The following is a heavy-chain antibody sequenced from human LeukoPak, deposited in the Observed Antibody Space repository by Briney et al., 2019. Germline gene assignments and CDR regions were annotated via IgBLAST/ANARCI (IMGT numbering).Heavy chain of an antibody. Sequence: ASVKVSCKASGFTFTSYDINWVRQTTGQGLEWMGWMNPNNGNTGYAQKFQGRVTMTRNTSISTAYMELSSLRSEDTAVYYCATHVAGRYYYGMDVWGQGTTVTVSS. CDR1: GFTFTSYD. D-gene: IGHD6-13*01. CDR3: ATHVAGRYYYGMDV. V-gene: IGHV1-8*01. CDR2: MNPNNGNT. J-gene: IGHJ6*02.